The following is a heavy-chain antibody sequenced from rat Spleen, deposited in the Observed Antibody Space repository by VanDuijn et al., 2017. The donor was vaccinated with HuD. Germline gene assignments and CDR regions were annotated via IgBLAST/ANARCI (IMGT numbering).Heavy chain of an antibody. CDR1: GFTYSNYV. D-gene: IGHD1-8*01. Sequence: EVQLVESGGGLVQPGRSLKLSCAASGFTYSNYVMAWFRQAPTKGLEWVASISTGGGKTYYRDSVKGRFTISRDYAKNTLYLQMDSLRAEDTAPYYGAKEGDGGYSSYPNWFAYWGQGTLVTVSS. CDR2: ISTGGGKT. V-gene: IGHV5S13*01. CDR3: AKEGDGGYSSYPNWFAY. J-gene: IGHJ3*01.